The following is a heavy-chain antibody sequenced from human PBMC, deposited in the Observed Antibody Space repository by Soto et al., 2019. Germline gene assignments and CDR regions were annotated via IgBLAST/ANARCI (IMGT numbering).Heavy chain of an antibody. CDR1: GGTFSSYP. V-gene: IGHV1-69*06. CDR2: TFPIFDRG. CDR3: ARRNTSGYLRYFDS. Sequence: QVQLVQSGAEVKKPGSSVKVSCKASGGTFSSYPITWVRQAPGQGLEWMGGTFPIFDRGNYAQKFQGRLTITTDKTTNTAYRELSSLRSEDTAVYYCARRNTSGYLRYFDSWGQGTLVTVSS. J-gene: IGHJ4*02. D-gene: IGHD3-22*01.